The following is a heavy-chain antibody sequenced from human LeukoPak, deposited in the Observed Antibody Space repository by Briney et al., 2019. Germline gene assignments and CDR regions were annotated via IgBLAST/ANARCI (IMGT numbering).Heavy chain of an antibody. Sequence: KPSETLAFTCTVPGGPIGGSSYYWGWIRQPPGKGLGWVGRIYYSGSTYYNPSIKSRVTISVDTSKNQFSLKLSSVTAADTAVYYCALGGGEIDYWGQGTLVTVSS. CDR1: GGPIGGSSYY. CDR3: ALGGGEIDY. J-gene: IGHJ4*02. D-gene: IGHD2-21*01. CDR2: IYYSGST. V-gene: IGHV4-39*01.